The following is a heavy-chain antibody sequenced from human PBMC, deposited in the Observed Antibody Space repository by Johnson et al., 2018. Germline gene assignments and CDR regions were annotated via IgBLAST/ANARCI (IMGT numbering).Heavy chain of an antibody. CDR3: ARNSGSLNYIDV. CDR1: GGSISSYY. J-gene: IGHJ6*03. Sequence: VQLVESGPGLVKPXETLSLTCTVSGGSISSYYWSWIRQPPGKGLEWIGYIYYSGSTNYNPSLKSRVTISVDTSKNQFSLKLSSVTAADTAVYYCARNSGSLNYIDVWGKGTTVTVSS. CDR2: IYYSGST. D-gene: IGHD3-10*01. V-gene: IGHV4-59*01.